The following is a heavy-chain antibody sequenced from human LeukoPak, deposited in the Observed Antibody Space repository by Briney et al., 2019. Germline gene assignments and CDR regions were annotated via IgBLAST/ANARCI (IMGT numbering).Heavy chain of an antibody. CDR1: GGSISSSY. J-gene: IGHJ6*02. CDR2: IYYIGST. D-gene: IGHD3-3*01. CDR3: ARGSAGLRFLEWLPADYYYYGMDV. Sequence: PSETLSLTCTVSGGSISSSYWSWIRQPPGKGLEWIGYIYYIGSTNYNPSLKSRVTISVDTSKNQFSLKLGSVTAVDTAVYYCARGSAGLRFLEWLPADYYYYGMDVWGQGTTVTVSS. V-gene: IGHV4-59*01.